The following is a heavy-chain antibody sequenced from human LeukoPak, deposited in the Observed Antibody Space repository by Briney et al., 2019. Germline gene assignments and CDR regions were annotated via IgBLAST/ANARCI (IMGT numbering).Heavy chain of an antibody. CDR3: AREYFWSGLGIDY. CDR2: INPNSGGT. D-gene: IGHD3-3*01. Sequence: ASVKVSCKASGYTFTGYYMHWVRQAPGQGREWMGRINPNSGGTNYAQKFQGRVTMTRDTSISTAYMELSRLRSDDTAVYYCAREYFWSGLGIDYWGQGTLVTVSS. V-gene: IGHV1-2*06. CDR1: GYTFTGYY. J-gene: IGHJ4*02.